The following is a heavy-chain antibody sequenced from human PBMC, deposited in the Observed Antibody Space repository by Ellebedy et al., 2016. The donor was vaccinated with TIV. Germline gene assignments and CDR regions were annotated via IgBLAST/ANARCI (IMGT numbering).Heavy chain of an antibody. CDR1: GFSFSTYS. D-gene: IGHD6-19*01. J-gene: IGHJ5*01. CDR2: ITSSSSYI. CDR3: ARVGSLWSDDS. Sequence: GESLKISXAASGFSFSTYSMKWVRQAPGKGLEWVSSITSSSSYIFYADSVKGRFSISRDDAKNSLFLQMNSLRDEDTAVYYCARVGSLWSDDSWGQGTLVTVSS. V-gene: IGHV3-21*01.